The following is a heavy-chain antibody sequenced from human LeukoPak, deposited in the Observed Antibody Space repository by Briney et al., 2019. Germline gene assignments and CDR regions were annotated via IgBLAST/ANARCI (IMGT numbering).Heavy chain of an antibody. J-gene: IGHJ6*02. Sequence: GGSLRLSCTASGFTFTNYAMDWVRQAPGKGLEWVATIFNNGANAFYADSVRSRFTISRDNSKNTLYLQMISLRVEDTAIYYCAKELHEVYYYGPDVWGQGTTVTVSS. CDR1: GFTFTNYA. CDR3: AKELHEVYYYGPDV. D-gene: IGHD5-18*01. CDR2: IFNNGANA. V-gene: IGHV3-23*01.